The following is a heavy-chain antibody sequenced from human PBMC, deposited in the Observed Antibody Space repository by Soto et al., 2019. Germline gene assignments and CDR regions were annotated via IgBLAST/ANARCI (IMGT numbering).Heavy chain of an antibody. Sequence: GESLKTSFKGSGYSFTSYWIGWVRQMPGKGLEWMGIIYPGYADTRYSPSFQGQVTISADKSISTAYLQWSSLKASDTAMYYCARRAYYDFWSGYYNPYPLALDYWGQGTLVTVSS. D-gene: IGHD3-3*01. J-gene: IGHJ4*02. CDR1: GYSFTSYW. CDR2: IYPGYADT. CDR3: ARRAYYDFWSGYYNPYPLALDY. V-gene: IGHV5-51*01.